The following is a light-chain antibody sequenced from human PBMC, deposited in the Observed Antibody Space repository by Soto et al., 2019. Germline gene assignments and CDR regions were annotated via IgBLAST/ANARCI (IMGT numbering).Light chain of an antibody. CDR1: QSLLHTNGNTY. J-gene: IGKJ5*01. Sequence: DIVMTQSPLSLPVSPGEPASISCRSSQSLLHTNGNTYLDWYLQKAGQSPQLLIYLGSNRASGVPDRFSGSGSGTDFTLKISRVEVEDVGVYYCMQALQTPITFGQGTRLEIK. CDR2: LGS. V-gene: IGKV2-28*01. CDR3: MQALQTPIT.